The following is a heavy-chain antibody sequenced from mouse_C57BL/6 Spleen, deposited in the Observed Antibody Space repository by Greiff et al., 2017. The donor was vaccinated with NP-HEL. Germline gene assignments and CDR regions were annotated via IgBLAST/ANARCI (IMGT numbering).Heavy chain of an antibody. CDR3: ARGYYYGSSYSYFDY. J-gene: IGHJ2*01. Sequence: VQLQQSGAELVKPGASVKLSCKASGCTFTSYWMQWVNQRPGQGLEWIGEIDPSDSYTNYNQKFKGKATLTVDTSSSTAYMQLSSLTSEDSAVYYCARGYYYGSSYSYFDYWGQGTTLTVSS. V-gene: IGHV1-50*01. CDR1: GCTFTSYW. D-gene: IGHD1-1*01. CDR2: IDPSDSYT.